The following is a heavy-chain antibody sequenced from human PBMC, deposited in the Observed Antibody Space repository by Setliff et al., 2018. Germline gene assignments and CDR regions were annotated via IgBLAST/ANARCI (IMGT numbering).Heavy chain of an antibody. J-gene: IGHJ6*02. Sequence: NPSETLSLTCTVSGGSISPYFWSWIRQPPGKGLEWIGYIYHNGNTNFNPSLKIRVTMSVDPSKNQFALNLRSVTAADTAVYYCVRDRTAYSYGLDVWAQGTTVTVSS. CDR1: GGSISPYF. D-gene: IGHD5-18*01. CDR2: IYHNGNT. V-gene: IGHV4-59*01. CDR3: VRDRTAYSYGLDV.